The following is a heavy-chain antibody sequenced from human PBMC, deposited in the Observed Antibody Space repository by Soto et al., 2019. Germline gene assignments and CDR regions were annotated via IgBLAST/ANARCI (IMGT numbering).Heavy chain of an antibody. CDR3: ATADDRRFYYYVMDV. J-gene: IGHJ6*02. CDR2: FDPEDGET. D-gene: IGHD1-1*01. Sequence: QVQVVQSGAEVKKPGASVKVSCKVSGYSLTELSIHWVRQAPGKGLEWMGGFDPEDGETIYAQKFKGRVTMTEDTSTDTAYMDLSSLSSEDTAVYYCATADDRRFYYYVMDVWGQGTTVTVSS. CDR1: GYSLTELS. V-gene: IGHV1-24*01.